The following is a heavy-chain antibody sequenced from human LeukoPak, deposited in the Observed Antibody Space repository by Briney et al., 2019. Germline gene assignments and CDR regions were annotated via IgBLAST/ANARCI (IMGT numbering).Heavy chain of an antibody. D-gene: IGHD3-10*01. J-gene: IGHJ5*02. CDR1: GGSISSGDYY. Sequence: PSETLSLTCTVSGGSISSGDYYWSWIRQPPGKGLEWIGYIYYSGSTYYNPSLKSRVTISVDTSENQFSLKLSSVTAADTAVYYCARGPPRITMVRGVMFPWGQGTLVTVSS. CDR3: ARGPPRITMVRGVMFP. CDR2: IYYSGST. V-gene: IGHV4-30-4*01.